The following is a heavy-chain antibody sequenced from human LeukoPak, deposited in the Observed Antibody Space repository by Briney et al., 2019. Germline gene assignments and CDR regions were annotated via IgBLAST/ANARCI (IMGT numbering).Heavy chain of an antibody. J-gene: IGHJ4*02. Sequence: GGSLRLSCAASGFTFSSYSMNWVRQAPGKGLEWVAFIRYDGSNKYYADSVKGRFTISRDNSKNTLYLQMNSLRAEDTAVYYCAKDRQLYSSFPLDYWGQGTLVTVSS. CDR3: AKDRQLYSSFPLDY. V-gene: IGHV3-30*02. CDR2: IRYDGSNK. D-gene: IGHD6-6*01. CDR1: GFTFSSYS.